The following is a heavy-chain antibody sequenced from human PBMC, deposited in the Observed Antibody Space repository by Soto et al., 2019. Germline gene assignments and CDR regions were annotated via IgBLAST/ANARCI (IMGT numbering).Heavy chain of an antibody. CDR2: IYTSGTA. CDR1: GGWIKTYY. V-gene: IGHV4-4*07. J-gene: IGHJ4*02. CDR3: ARDFDSSSWYRLDQ. Sequence: SETVSLTCTVSGGWIKTYYWSWVRQTAGKGLEWIGRIYTSGTANDNPSLKGRVIMSVDTSKNQFSLRMTSVTAADTTVYYCARDFDSSSWYRLDQWGQGIPVTVSS. D-gene: IGHD6-13*01.